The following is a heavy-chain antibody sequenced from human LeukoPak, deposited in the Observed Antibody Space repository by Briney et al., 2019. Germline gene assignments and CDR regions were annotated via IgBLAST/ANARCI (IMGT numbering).Heavy chain of an antibody. D-gene: IGHD3-22*01. CDR3: ARGSLDSSGYYFDY. Sequence: KTSETLSLTCTVSGGSISSGGYSWSWIRQPPGKGLEWIGYIYHSGSTYYNPSLKSRVTLSVDRSKNQFSLKLSSVTAADTAVYYCARGSLDSSGYYFDYWGQGTLVTVSS. J-gene: IGHJ4*02. CDR1: GGSISSGGYS. CDR2: IYHSGST. V-gene: IGHV4-30-2*01.